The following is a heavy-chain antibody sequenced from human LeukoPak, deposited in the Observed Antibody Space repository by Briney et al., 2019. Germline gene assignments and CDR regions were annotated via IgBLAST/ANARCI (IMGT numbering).Heavy chain of an antibody. V-gene: IGHV3-33*01. CDR1: GFTFSSYG. Sequence: PGRSLRLSCAASGFTFSSYGMHWVRQAPGKGLEWVAVIWYDGSNKYYADSVKGRFTISRDNSKNTLYLQMNSLRAEDTAVYYCAREPTPQIYGGNKYYFDYWGQGTLVTVSS. J-gene: IGHJ4*02. D-gene: IGHD4-23*01. CDR2: IWYDGSNK. CDR3: AREPTPQIYGGNKYYFDY.